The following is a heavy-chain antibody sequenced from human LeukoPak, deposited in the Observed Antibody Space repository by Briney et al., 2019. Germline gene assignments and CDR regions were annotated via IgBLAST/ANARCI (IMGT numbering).Heavy chain of an antibody. CDR1: GYTFTSYY. Sequence: ASVKVSCKASGYTFTSYYMHWVRQAPGQGLEWMGIINPSGGSTSYAQKFQGRVTMTRDPSTSTVYMELSSLRSEDTAVYYCARDPGNNWFDPWGQGTLVTVSS. V-gene: IGHV1-46*01. J-gene: IGHJ5*02. CDR3: ARDPGNNWFDP. CDR2: INPSGGST.